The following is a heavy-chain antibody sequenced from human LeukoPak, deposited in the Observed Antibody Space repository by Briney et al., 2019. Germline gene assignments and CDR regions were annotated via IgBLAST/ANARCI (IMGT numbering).Heavy chain of an antibody. V-gene: IGHV1-2*02. J-gene: IGHJ4*02. CDR1: GYTFTGYY. Sequence: ASVKVSCKASGYTFTGYYMHWVRQAPGQGLEWMRWINPNSGGTNYAQKFQGRVTMTRDTSISTAYMELSRLRSDDTAVYYCARKYSSWGYFDYWGQGTLVTVSS. D-gene: IGHD6-6*01. CDR3: ARKYSSWGYFDY. CDR2: INPNSGGT.